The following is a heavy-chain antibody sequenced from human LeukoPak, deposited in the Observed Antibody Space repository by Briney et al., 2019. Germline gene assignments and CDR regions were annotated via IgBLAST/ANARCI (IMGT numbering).Heavy chain of an antibody. J-gene: IGHJ4*02. Sequence: GSLRLSCAASGFTFSSYAMHWVRQAPGKGLEWVAVISYDGSNKYYADSVKGRFTISRDNSKNTLYLQMNSLRAEDTAVYYCAGGPLRGYSYGYFDYWGQGTLVTVSS. CDR1: GFTFSSYA. D-gene: IGHD5-18*01. V-gene: IGHV3-30-3*01. CDR3: AGGPLRGYSYGYFDY. CDR2: ISYDGSNK.